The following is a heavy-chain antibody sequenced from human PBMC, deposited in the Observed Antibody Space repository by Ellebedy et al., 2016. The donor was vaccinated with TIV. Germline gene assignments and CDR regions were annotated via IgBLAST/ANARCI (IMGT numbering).Heavy chain of an antibody. D-gene: IGHD3-10*01. CDR3: ARVMTGLDY. J-gene: IGHJ4*02. V-gene: IGHV3-72*01. CDR1: GFTFSDHY. Sequence: GESLKISXAASGFTFSDHYMDWVRQAPGKGLEWVGRTRNKANSYTTEYAASVKGRFTISRDDSKNSLYLQMNSLKTEDTAVYYCARVMTGLDYWGQGTLVTVSS. CDR2: TRNKANSYTT.